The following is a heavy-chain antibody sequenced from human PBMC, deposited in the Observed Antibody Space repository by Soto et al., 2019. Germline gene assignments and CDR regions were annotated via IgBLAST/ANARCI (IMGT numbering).Heavy chain of an antibody. CDR3: ARDTRRDDVKTPYYFDY. J-gene: IGHJ4*02. V-gene: IGHV4-59*01. D-gene: IGHD1-1*01. CDR1: GGSISSYY. CDR2: IYYSGST. Sequence: SETLSLTCTVSGGSISSYYWSWIRQPPGKGLEWIGYIYYSGSTNYNPSLKSRVTISVDTSKNQFSLKLSSVTAADTALYSCARDTRRDDVKTPYYFDYWGQGTLVTVSS.